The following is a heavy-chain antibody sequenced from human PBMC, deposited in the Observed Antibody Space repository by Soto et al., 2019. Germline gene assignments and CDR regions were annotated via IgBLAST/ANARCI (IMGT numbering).Heavy chain of an antibody. J-gene: IGHJ5*02. CDR1: GGSISRYY. CDR2: AYYSGDT. V-gene: IGHV4-59*01. CDR3: ARDRSTYGGGGTGEVKENWFDP. D-gene: IGHD2-8*01. Sequence: PSATLSLTCSVSGGSISRYYWSWIRQPPGKGLEWIGYAYYSGDTGYNPSLQSRVTMAVDTSKNQVSLKLTSVTAADTAVYYCARDRSTYGGGGTGEVKENWFDPWDQ.